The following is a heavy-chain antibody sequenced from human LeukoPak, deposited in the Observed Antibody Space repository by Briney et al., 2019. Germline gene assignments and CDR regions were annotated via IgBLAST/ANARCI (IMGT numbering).Heavy chain of an antibody. CDR3: ARVPVDSSGYWGRYYYYYMDV. Sequence: GASVKVSCKASGYTFTGYYMHWVRQAPGQGLEWMGWINPNSGGTNYAQKFQGRVTITRNTSISTAYMELSSLRSEDTAVYYCARVPVDSSGYWGRYYYYYMDVWGKGTTVTVSS. CDR2: INPNSGGT. CDR1: GYTFTGYY. V-gene: IGHV1-2*02. D-gene: IGHD3-22*01. J-gene: IGHJ6*03.